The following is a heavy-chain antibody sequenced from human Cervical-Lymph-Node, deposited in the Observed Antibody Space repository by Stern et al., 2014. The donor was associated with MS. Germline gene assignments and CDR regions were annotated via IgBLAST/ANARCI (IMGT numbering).Heavy chain of an antibody. J-gene: IGHJ4*02. CDR2: INHDGSET. Sequence: EVQLVESGGGLVQPGGSLRLSCEVSGLMFSNFWMNWVRQAPGRGLEWWANINHDGSETYYVDSVKDRFTISRNNAQNSLFLQISSLRAEDTAVYYCASEVYYDFWNNSWGDYWGQGTVVTVSS. CDR1: GLMFSNFW. D-gene: IGHD3-3*01. CDR3: ASEVYYDFWNNSWGDY. V-gene: IGHV3-7*01.